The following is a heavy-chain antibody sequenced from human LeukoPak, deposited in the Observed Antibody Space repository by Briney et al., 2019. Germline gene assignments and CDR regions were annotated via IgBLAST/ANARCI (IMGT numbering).Heavy chain of an antibody. D-gene: IGHD3-22*01. V-gene: IGHV1-46*03. CDR2: INPSGGST. CDR3: ARGEYYDSSGYYYARVWFDY. Sequence: GASVKVSCKASGYSFTSYYMHWVRKAPGQGLEWMVIINPSGGSTSYAQKFQGRVTMTRDTSTSTVYMELSSLRSEDTAVYYCARGEYYDSSGYYYARVWFDYWGQGTLVTVSS. CDR1: GYSFTSYY. J-gene: IGHJ4*02.